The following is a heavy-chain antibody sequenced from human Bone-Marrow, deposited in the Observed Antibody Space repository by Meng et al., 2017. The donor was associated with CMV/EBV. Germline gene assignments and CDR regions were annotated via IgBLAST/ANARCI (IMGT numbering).Heavy chain of an antibody. CDR3: ARNPRYCTNGVCHTFVDY. CDR1: SINSGGYY. J-gene: IGHJ4*02. Sequence: SINSGGYYWSWIRQHPGKGLEWIGYIYYSGSTYYNPSLKSRVTISVDTSKNQFSLKLSSVTAADTAVYYCARNPRYCTNGVCHTFVDYWGQGTLVTVSS. D-gene: IGHD2-8*01. V-gene: IGHV4-31*02. CDR2: IYYSGST.